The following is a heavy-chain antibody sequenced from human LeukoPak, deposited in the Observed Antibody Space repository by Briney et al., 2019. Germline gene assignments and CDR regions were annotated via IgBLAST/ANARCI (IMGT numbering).Heavy chain of an antibody. CDR2: ISGSGGST. V-gene: IGHV3-23*01. CDR1: GFTFNTYA. Sequence: PGGSLRLSCAASGFTFNTYAMTWVRQAPGKGLEWVSSISGSGGSTYYAVSAKGRFTISRDNSKNTLYLQMNSLRAEDTAVYYCAKTVVYDFWSGYYMDVWGKGTTVTVSS. D-gene: IGHD3-3*01. J-gene: IGHJ6*03. CDR3: AKTVVYDFWSGYYMDV.